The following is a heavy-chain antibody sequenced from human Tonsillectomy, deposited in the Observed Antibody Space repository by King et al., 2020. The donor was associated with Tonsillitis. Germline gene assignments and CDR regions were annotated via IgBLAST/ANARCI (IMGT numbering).Heavy chain of an antibody. J-gene: IGHJ4*02. Sequence: VQLVESGGGLVKPGGSLRLSCAASGFSFRDFYMSWIRRAPGKGLEWISYISSDSSSTTYADAVKGRFTISRDNAKNALYLQMNSMRAEDTAVYYCAKKNGGYDYDYWGQGTLVTVSS. CDR2: ISSDSSST. CDR3: AKKNGGYDYDY. V-gene: IGHV3-11*05. CDR1: GFSFRDFY. D-gene: IGHD5-12*01.